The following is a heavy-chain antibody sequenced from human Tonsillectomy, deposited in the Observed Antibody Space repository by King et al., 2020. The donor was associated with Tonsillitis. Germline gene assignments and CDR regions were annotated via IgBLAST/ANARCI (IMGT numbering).Heavy chain of an antibody. CDR2: ITYDGSNE. CDR3: TRGDFDGVHPPPGY. V-gene: IGHV3-30*04. J-gene: IGHJ4*02. D-gene: IGHD3-10*01. CDR1: GFSFSTYA. Sequence: VQLVESGGGVVQPGRSLRLSCTASGFSFSTYAMHWVRQAPGKGLEWVAVITYDGSNEYYADSVKGRFTISRDDSKSTLYLQMNSLRPEDPAVYYCTRGDFDGVHPPPGYWGQGTLVAVSS.